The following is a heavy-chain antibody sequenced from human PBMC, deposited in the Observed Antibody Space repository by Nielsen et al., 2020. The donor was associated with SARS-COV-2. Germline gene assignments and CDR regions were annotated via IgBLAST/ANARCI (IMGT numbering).Heavy chain of an antibody. D-gene: IGHD3-3*01. Sequence: SETLSLTCGVSGGAFRGYRWTWVRQSPGKGLEWLGEINDSGTTNYNPPLTGRVSISQDASKRQLSLKLSSVTAADTALYFCARGIYDFLSGSDVSLNGLDVWGQGTTVTVSS. V-gene: IGHV4-34*01. CDR1: GGAFRGYR. CDR3: ARGIYDFLSGSDVSLNGLDV. J-gene: IGHJ6*02. CDR2: INDSGTT.